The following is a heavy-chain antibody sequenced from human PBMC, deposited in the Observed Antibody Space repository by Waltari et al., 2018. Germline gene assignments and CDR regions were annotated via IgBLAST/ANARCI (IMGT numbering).Heavy chain of an antibody. J-gene: IGHJ4*02. V-gene: IGHV3-49*04. CDR2: SRSKVYGGTT. CDR3: TRAPSVWRLPDY. Sequence: EVQLVESGGGSAQPGRSLRLSCTASGFTFGDYAMSWVRQAPGKGLEWVGFSRSKVYGGTTEYAASVKGRFSISRDDSQSIAYLQMNSLKSEDTAVYYCTRAPSVWRLPDYWGQGTLVTVSS. D-gene: IGHD4-17*01. CDR1: GFTFGDYA.